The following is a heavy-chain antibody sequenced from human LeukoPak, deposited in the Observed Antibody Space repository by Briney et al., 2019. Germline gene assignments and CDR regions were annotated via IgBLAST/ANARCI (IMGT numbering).Heavy chain of an antibody. CDR3: AREERYCSSTSCYHNWFDP. D-gene: IGHD2-2*01. Sequence: SETLSLTCAVYGGSFSGYYWSWIRQPPGKGLEWIGEINHSGSTNYNPSLKSRVTISVDTSKNQFSLKLSSVTAADTAVYYCAREERYCSSTSCYHNWFDPWGQGTLVTVSS. CDR2: INHSGST. J-gene: IGHJ5*02. V-gene: IGHV4-34*01. CDR1: GGSFSGYY.